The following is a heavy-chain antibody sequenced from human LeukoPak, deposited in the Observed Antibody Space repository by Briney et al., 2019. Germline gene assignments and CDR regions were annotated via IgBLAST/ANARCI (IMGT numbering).Heavy chain of an antibody. D-gene: IGHD3-22*01. V-gene: IGHV1-2*02. J-gene: IGHJ4*02. CDR2: INPNSGGT. CDR1: GYTFTEYY. Sequence: ASVKVSCKASGYTFTEYYMHWVRQAPGQGLEWMGWINPNSGGTNYAQKFQGRVTMTRDTSISTAYMELSRLRSDDTAMYYCARLYYDSSATGFGYWGQGTLVTVSS. CDR3: ARLYYDSSATGFGY.